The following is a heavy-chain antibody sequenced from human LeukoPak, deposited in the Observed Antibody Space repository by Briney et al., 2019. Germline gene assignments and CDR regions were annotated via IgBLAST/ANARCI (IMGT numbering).Heavy chain of an antibody. D-gene: IGHD6-13*01. CDR1: GGSISSSSYY. Sequence: PSETLSLTCTVSGGSISSSSYYWGWIRQPPGKGLEWIGSIYYSGSTYYNPSLKSRVTISVDTSKNQFSLKLSSVSAADTAVYYCASYSSSWYPSDYWGQGTLVTVSS. V-gene: IGHV4-39*07. J-gene: IGHJ4*02. CDR2: IYYSGST. CDR3: ASYSSSWYPSDY.